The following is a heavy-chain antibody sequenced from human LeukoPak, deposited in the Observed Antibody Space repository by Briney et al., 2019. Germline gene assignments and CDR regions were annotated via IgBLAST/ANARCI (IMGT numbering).Heavy chain of an antibody. CDR3: ARGNFDWLDMGYYYYYYGMDV. Sequence: SETLSLTCAVYGGSFSGYYWSWIRQPPGKGLEWIGEINHSGSTNYNPSLKSRVTISVDTSKNQFSLKLSSVTAADTAVYYCARGNFDWLDMGYYYYYYGMDVWGKGTTVTVSS. V-gene: IGHV4-34*01. CDR2: INHSGST. J-gene: IGHJ6*04. D-gene: IGHD3-9*01. CDR1: GGSFSGYY.